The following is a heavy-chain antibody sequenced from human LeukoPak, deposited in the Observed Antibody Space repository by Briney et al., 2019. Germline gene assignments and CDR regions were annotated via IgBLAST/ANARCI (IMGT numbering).Heavy chain of an antibody. J-gene: IGHJ6*02. CDR3: ARQVWDYYGSGSYRRAFYYYGMDV. D-gene: IGHD3-10*01. CDR2: IYYSGST. V-gene: IGHV4-59*08. CDR1: GGSISSYY. Sequence: SETLSLTCTVSGGSISSYYWSWIRQPPGKGLEWIGYIYYSGSTNYNPSLKSRVTISVDTSKNQFSLKLSSVTAADPAVYYCARQVWDYYGSGSYRRAFYYYGMDVWGQGTTVTVSS.